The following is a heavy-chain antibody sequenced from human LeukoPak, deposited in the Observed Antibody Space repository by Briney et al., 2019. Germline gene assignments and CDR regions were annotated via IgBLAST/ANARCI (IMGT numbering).Heavy chain of an antibody. CDR2: IYYSGST. CDR1: GGSISSSSYY. D-gene: IGHD2-15*01. CDR3: ASDAPGLLGY. V-gene: IGHV4-39*07. J-gene: IGHJ4*02. Sequence: SETLSLTCTVSGGSISSSSYYWGWIRQPPGKGLEWIGSIYYSGSTYYNPSLKSRVTISVDTSKNQFFLKLSSVTASDTAIYYCASDAPGLLGYWGQGTLVTVSS.